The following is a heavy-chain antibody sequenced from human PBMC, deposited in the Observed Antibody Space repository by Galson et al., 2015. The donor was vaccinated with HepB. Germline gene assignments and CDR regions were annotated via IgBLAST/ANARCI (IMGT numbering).Heavy chain of an antibody. Sequence: SVKVSCKASGLTFTSSAVQWVRQARGQRLEWIGWIVFGSGNTNYAQKFQGRVTITRDMSTSTAYMELSSLRSEDTAVYYCAADLGRLRCYYYYAMDVWGQGTTVTVSS. J-gene: IGHJ6*02. CDR2: IVFGSGNT. CDR1: GLTFTSSA. V-gene: IGHV1-58*01. CDR3: AADLGRLRCYYYYAMDV. D-gene: IGHD4-17*01.